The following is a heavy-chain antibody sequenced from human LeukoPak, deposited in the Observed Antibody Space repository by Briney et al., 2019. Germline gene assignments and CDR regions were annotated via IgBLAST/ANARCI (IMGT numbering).Heavy chain of an antibody. CDR3: ARDLTGVDYYDSSGYVYYYYMDV. D-gene: IGHD3-22*01. J-gene: IGHJ6*03. V-gene: IGHV1-2*02. CDR2: INPNSGGT. CDR1: GYTFTGYY. Sequence: ASVKVSCKASGYTFTGYYMHWVRQAPGQGLEWMGWINPNSGGTNYAQKFQGRVTMTRDTSISTAYMELSRLGSDDTAVYYCARDLTGVDYYDSSGYVYYYYMDVWGKGTTVTVSS.